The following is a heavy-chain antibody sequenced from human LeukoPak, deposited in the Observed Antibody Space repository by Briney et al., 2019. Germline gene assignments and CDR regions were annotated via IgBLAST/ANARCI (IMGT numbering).Heavy chain of an antibody. Sequence: GGSLRLSCAASGFTFSDYYMNWIRQAPGKGLEWVSYIRGSGSTIYYADSVKGRFTISRDNAKNSLYLQMNSLRAEDTAVYYCATPESAIAGKDAFHIWGQGTMVTVSS. CDR3: ATPESAIAGKDAFHI. V-gene: IGHV3-11*01. D-gene: IGHD2-2*01. J-gene: IGHJ3*02. CDR1: GFTFSDYY. CDR2: IRGSGSTI.